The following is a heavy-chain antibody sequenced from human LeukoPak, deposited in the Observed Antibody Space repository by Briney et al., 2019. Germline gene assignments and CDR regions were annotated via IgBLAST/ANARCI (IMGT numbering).Heavy chain of an antibody. CDR3: ASDGYSSSLN. D-gene: IGHD6-13*01. J-gene: IGHJ4*02. CDR1: GGSISSYY. V-gene: IGHV4-34*01. Sequence: SETLSLTCTVSGGSISSYYWSWIRQPPGKGLEWIGEINHSGSINYNPSLKSRVTISVDTSKNQFSLKLSSVTAADTAVYYCASDGYSSSLNWGQGTLVTVSS. CDR2: INHSGSI.